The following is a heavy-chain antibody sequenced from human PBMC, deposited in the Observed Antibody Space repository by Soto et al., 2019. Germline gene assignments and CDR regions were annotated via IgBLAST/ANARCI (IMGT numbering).Heavy chain of an antibody. CDR1: GFTFSSYG. CDR3: ARGVYGDYVGYMDV. CDR2: IWYDGSNK. J-gene: IGHJ6*03. D-gene: IGHD4-17*01. Sequence: GGSLRLSCAASGFTFSSYGMHWVRQAPGKGLEWVAVIWYDGSNKYYADSVKGRFTISRDNSKNTLYLQMNSLRAEDTAVYYCARGVYGDYVGYMDVWGKGTTVTVSS. V-gene: IGHV3-33*01.